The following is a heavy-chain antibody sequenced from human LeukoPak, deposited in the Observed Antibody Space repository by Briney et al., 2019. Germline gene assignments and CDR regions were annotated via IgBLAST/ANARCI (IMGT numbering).Heavy chain of an antibody. Sequence: GGSLRLSCAASGFTFSSYAMHWVRQAPGKGLEWVAVISYDGSNKYYADSVKGRFTISRDNSKNTLYLQMNSLRAEDTAVYYCAREYPIVGATKGLNYWGQGTLVTVSS. V-gene: IGHV3-30-3*01. J-gene: IGHJ4*02. D-gene: IGHD1-26*01. CDR2: ISYDGSNK. CDR3: AREYPIVGATKGLNY. CDR1: GFTFSSYA.